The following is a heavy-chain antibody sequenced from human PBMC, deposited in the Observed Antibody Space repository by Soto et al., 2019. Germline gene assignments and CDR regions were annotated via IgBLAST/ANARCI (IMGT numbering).Heavy chain of an antibody. V-gene: IGHV3-15*07. D-gene: IGHD6-25*01. Sequence: PGGSLRLSCAGSGFTFSNAWMNWVRQAPGKGLEWVGRIKSKTDGGTTDYAAPVKGRFTISRDDSKNTLYLQMNSLKTEDTAVYYCTTDLSSGWPKDYFDYWGQGTLVTVSS. J-gene: IGHJ4*02. CDR3: TTDLSSGWPKDYFDY. CDR1: GFTFSNAW. CDR2: IKSKTDGGTT.